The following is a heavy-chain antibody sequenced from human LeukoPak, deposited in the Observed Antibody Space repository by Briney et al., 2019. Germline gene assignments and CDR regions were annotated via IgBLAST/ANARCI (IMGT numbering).Heavy chain of an antibody. V-gene: IGHV3-23*01. D-gene: IGHD4-17*01. CDR1: GFTFGTFG. CDR2: ITGSSTWT. Sequence: GGSLRLSCEASGFTFGTFGMAWVRQSPGKGLQWVSGITGSSTWTYYADSVKGRFTISRDNSKNTLYLQMNSLRAEDTAVYYCASGSDYGDYGYDFDYWGQGTLVTVSS. CDR3: ASGSDYGDYGYDFDY. J-gene: IGHJ4*02.